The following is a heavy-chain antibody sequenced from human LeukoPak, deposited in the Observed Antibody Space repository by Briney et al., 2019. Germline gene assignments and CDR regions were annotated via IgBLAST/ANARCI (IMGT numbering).Heavy chain of an antibody. D-gene: IGHD2-15*01. CDR3: ARDIVVVVAATLNYYYYGMDI. Sequence: ASVKVSCKASGYAFTGHYLNWARQAPGQGLEWMAWISPNSGDTYYAQKFQGRVTMTRDTSISTAYMELSRLSSDDTAVYYCARDIVVVVAATLNYYYYGMDIWGQGSTVTVSS. V-gene: IGHV1-2*02. CDR1: GYAFTGHY. CDR2: ISPNSGDT. J-gene: IGHJ6*02.